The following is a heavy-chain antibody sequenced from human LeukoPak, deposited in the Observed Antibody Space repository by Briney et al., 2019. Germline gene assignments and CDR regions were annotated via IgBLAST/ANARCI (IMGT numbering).Heavy chain of an antibody. CDR1: GGTFSSYA. Sequence: SVKVSCKASGGTFSSYAISWVRQAPGQGLEWMGGIIPIVGTANYAQKFQGRVTITADKSTSTAYMELSSLRSEDTAVYYCARAPSSWYWFDPWGQGTLVTVSS. D-gene: IGHD6-13*01. J-gene: IGHJ5*02. CDR3: ARAPSSWYWFDP. V-gene: IGHV1-69*06. CDR2: IIPIVGTA.